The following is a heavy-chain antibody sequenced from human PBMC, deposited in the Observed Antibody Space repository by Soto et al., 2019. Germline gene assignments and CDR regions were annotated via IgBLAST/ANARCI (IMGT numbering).Heavy chain of an antibody. CDR2: ISASGDYT. J-gene: IGHJ5*02. CDR1: CFTFSSDA. Sequence: EVQLLESGGGLVQPGESLRLSCAASCFTFSSDAMTWVRQAPGKGLECVSSISASGDYTYFADSVKGRFPISRDNSKETLYLQMSSLRVEDTGIYYCAKDSRSDPQGWFDPWGQANLVTVSS. D-gene: IGHD2-15*01. CDR3: AKDSRSDPQGWFDP. V-gene: IGHV3-23*01.